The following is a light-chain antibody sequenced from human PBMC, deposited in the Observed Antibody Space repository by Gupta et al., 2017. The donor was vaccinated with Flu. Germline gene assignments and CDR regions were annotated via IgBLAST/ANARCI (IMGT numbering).Light chain of an antibody. V-gene: IGKV1-5*03. CDR1: QSISSW. CDR3: QQYNSYLLT. Sequence: GDRVTSTCRASQSISSWLAWYQQKPGKAPKLLIYKASALESGVPSRFSGSGSGTEFTLTISSLQPDDFATYYCQQYNSYLLTFGGGTKVEIK. CDR2: KAS. J-gene: IGKJ4*01.